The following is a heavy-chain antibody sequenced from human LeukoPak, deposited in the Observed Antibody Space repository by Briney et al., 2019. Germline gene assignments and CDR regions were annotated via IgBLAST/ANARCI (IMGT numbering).Heavy chain of an antibody. CDR1: GGSISSGSYC. J-gene: IGHJ4*02. CDR3: ARELPHYYYDSSGYFDY. Sequence: SETLSLTCIVSGGSISSGSYCWSWIRQPAGKGLEWIGRIYTSGSTNYNPSLKSRVTISVDTSKNQFSLKLSSVTAADTAVYYCARELPHYYYDSSGYFDYWGQGTLVTVSS. CDR2: IYTSGST. D-gene: IGHD3-22*01. V-gene: IGHV4-61*02.